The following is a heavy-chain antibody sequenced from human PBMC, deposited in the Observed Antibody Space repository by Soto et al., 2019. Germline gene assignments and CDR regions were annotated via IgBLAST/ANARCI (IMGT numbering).Heavy chain of an antibody. CDR3: GRDDYGIFTY. Sequence: QVQLVQSGTEVKKPGASVKVSCQASGYSISAYYIHWVRQAPGQGLEWMGWIDPKNGGTGSAQKFQGRLTMTRDTSISTVYMDLSGLTSDDTALYYCGRDDYGIFTYWGQGSLVTVSS. J-gene: IGHJ4*02. CDR1: GYSISAYY. CDR2: IDPKNGGT. V-gene: IGHV1-2*02. D-gene: IGHD3-10*01.